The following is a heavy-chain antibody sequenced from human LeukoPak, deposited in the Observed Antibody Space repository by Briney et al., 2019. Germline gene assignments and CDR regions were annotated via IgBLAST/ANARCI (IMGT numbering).Heavy chain of an antibody. CDR1: GGSISSYY. J-gene: IGHJ4*02. V-gene: IGHV4-4*09. CDR3: ARHVCSSTSCYATVFDY. D-gene: IGHD2-2*01. Sequence: SETLSLTCTVSGGSISSYYWSWIRQPPGKGLEWIGYIYTSGSTNYNPSLKSRVTISVDTSKKQFSLKLSSVTAADTAVYYYARHVCSSTSCYATVFDYWGQGTLVTVSS. CDR2: IYTSGST.